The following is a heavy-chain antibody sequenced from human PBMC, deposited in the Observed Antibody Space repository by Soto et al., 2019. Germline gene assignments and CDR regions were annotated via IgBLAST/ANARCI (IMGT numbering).Heavy chain of an antibody. Sequence: EVQLVESGGGLVKPGGSLRLSCAASGFTFSSYSMNWVRQAPGKGLEWVSSISSSSSYIYYADSVKGRFTISRDNAKNSLYLQMNSLRAEDTAVYYCARDSFPQYCSSTSCYAEGIYGMDVWGQGTTVTVSS. J-gene: IGHJ6*02. CDR1: GFTFSSYS. V-gene: IGHV3-21*01. CDR3: ARDSFPQYCSSTSCYAEGIYGMDV. CDR2: ISSSSSYI. D-gene: IGHD2-2*01.